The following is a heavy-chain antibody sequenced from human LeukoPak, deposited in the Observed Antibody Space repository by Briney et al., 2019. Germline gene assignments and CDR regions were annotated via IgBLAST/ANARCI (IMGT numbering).Heavy chain of an antibody. D-gene: IGHD3-22*01. CDR1: GGSSSGYY. CDR2: INHSGST. V-gene: IGHV4-34*01. Sequence: SSETLSLTCAVYGGSSSGYYWSWIRQPPGKGLEWIGEINHSGSTNYNPSLKSRVTISVDTSKNQFSLRLSSVTAADTAVYYCARAYDSSGLYYYYGMDVWGQGTTVTVSS. J-gene: IGHJ6*02. CDR3: ARAYDSSGLYYYYGMDV.